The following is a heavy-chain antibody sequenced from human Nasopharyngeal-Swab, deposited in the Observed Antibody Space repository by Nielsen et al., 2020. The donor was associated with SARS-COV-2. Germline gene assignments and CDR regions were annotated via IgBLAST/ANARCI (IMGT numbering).Heavy chain of an antibody. D-gene: IGHD4-23*01. CDR1: GFTFSSYS. CDR3: AIGGNSVY. V-gene: IGHV3-21*01. J-gene: IGHJ4*02. CDR2: ISSSSSYI. Sequence: GESLKISCAASGFTFSSYSMNWVRQAPGKGLEWVSSISSSSSYIYYADSVKGRFTISRDNAKNSLYLQMNGLRAEDTAVYYCAIGGNSVYWGQGTLVTVSS.